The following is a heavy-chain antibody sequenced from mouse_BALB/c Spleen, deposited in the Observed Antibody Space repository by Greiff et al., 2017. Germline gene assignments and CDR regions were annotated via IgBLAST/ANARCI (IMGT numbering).Heavy chain of an antibody. CDR1: GFSLTSYG. J-gene: IGHJ3*01. CDR2: IWAGGST. CDR3: ARGNHQIHYYGYVPFAY. V-gene: IGHV2-9*02. Sequence: QVQLQQSGPGLVAPSQSLSITCTVSGFSLTSYGVHWVRQPPGKGLEWLGVIWAGGSTNYNSALMSRLSISKDNSKSQVFLKMNSLQTDDTAMYYCARGNHQIHYYGYVPFAYWGQGTLVTVSA. D-gene: IGHD1-2*01.